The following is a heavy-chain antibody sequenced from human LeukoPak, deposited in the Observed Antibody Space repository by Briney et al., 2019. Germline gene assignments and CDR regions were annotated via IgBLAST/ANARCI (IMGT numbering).Heavy chain of an antibody. V-gene: IGHV3-7*01. J-gene: IGHJ4*02. CDR2: IKPDGSQK. D-gene: IGHD2-2*01. Sequence: PGGSLRLSCVASGFSFNGDWMNWVRQAPGKGLEWVANIKPDGSQKYYVDPVKGRFTISRDNAEKSLFLQMKSLRAEDTAVYYCVRDGPAFLDFDYWGQGTLVTVSS. CDR1: GFSFNGDW. CDR3: VRDGPAFLDFDY.